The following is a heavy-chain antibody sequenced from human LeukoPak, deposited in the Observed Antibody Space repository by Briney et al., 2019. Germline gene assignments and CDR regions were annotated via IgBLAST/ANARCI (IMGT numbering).Heavy chain of an antibody. V-gene: IGHV3-11*01. Sequence: PGGSQRLSCAASGFTFSDYYMSWIRQAPGRGLEWVSYTSSSGGTIYYADSVKGRFTISRDNAKKSLYLQMNSLRAEDTAVYYCASVYYYGMDVWGQRTTVTVSS. CDR2: TSSSGGTI. CDR3: ASVYYYGMDV. J-gene: IGHJ6*02. CDR1: GFTFSDYY.